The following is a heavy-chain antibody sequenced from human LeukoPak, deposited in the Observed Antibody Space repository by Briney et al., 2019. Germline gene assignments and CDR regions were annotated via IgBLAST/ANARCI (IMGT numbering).Heavy chain of an antibody. J-gene: IGHJ6*02. Sequence: SQTLSLTCALSGDSVSSNSAAWNWIRQSPSRGLEWLGRTYYRSKWYNDYAVSVKSRITINPDTSKNQFSLQLNSVTPEDTAVYYCAREGPAPSGYDFDYYYGMDVWGQGTTVTVSS. V-gene: IGHV6-1*01. CDR3: AREGPAPSGYDFDYYYGMDV. D-gene: IGHD5-12*01. CDR2: TYYRSKWYN. CDR1: GDSVSSNSAA.